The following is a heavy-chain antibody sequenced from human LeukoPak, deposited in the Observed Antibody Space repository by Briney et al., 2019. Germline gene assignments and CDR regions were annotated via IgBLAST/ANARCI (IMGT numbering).Heavy chain of an antibody. CDR1: GYSFTDYW. D-gene: IGHD6-19*01. Sequence: PGESLKISCKGSGYSFTDYWIGWVRQMPGKGLEWMGIIYPGDSDTKYSPSFQGQVTISADKSISTAYLQWSSLKASDTAMYYCASIAVAGQYAFDIWGQGTMVTVSS. CDR3: ASIAVAGQYAFDI. V-gene: IGHV5-51*01. CDR2: IYPGDSDT. J-gene: IGHJ3*02.